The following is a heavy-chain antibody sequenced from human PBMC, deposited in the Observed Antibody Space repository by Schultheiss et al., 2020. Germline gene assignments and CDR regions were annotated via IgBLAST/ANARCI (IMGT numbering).Heavy chain of an antibody. CDR1: GGSISSNNYY. D-gene: IGHD5-12*01. V-gene: IGHV4-39*07. CDR3: SRWLGDAFDI. J-gene: IGHJ3*02. Sequence: SETLSLTCTVSGGSISSNNYYWGWVRQPPGKGLEWIGSIYYSGSTYYNPSLKSRVTISVDTSKNQFSLKLSSVTAADTAVYYCSRWLGDAFDIWGQGTMVTVSS. CDR2: IYYSGST.